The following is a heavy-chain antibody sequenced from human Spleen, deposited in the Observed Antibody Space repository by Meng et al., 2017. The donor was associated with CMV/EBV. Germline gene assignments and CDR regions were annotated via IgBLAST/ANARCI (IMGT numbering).Heavy chain of an antibody. Sequence: SETLSLTCNVSGGSIRSSSYYWGWIRQTPGKGLEWIGSVYYSGSTYYSLSLKSRVSISIDTSKNQFSLKLTSVTAADTAVYYCARVRRGYGSQYYFDFWGQGTLVTVSS. D-gene: IGHD5-12*01. J-gene: IGHJ4*02. CDR1: GGSIRSSSYY. V-gene: IGHV4-39*07. CDR2: VYYSGST. CDR3: ARVRRGYGSQYYFDF.